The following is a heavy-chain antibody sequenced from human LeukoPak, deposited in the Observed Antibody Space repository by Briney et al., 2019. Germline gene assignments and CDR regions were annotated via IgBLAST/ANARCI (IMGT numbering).Heavy chain of an antibody. CDR3: ARVVPYYDILTGYPNWFDP. J-gene: IGHJ5*02. V-gene: IGHV4-30-4*08. CDR1: GGSISSGDYY. CDR2: IYYSGST. D-gene: IGHD3-9*01. Sequence: SEALSLTCTVSGGSISSGDYYWSWIRQPPGKGLEWIGYIYYSGSTYYNPSLKSRVTISVDTSKNQFSLKLSSVTAADTAVYYCARVVPYYDILTGYPNWFDPWGQGTLVTVSS.